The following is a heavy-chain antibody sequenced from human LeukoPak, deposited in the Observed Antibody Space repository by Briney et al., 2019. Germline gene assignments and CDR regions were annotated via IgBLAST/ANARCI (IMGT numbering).Heavy chain of an antibody. D-gene: IGHD1-7*01. CDR3: ARQGTTFDYYYGMDV. Sequence: GGDLKTSFKGSGYRFTSYWIGWGRAMPGKGLGGRGVIYPGDSDTRYSPSFQGQVTISADKPISTAYLQWSSLKASDTAMYYCARQGTTFDYYYGMDVWGKGTTVTVSS. V-gene: IGHV5-51*01. CDR2: IYPGDSDT. CDR1: GYRFTSYW. J-gene: IGHJ6*04.